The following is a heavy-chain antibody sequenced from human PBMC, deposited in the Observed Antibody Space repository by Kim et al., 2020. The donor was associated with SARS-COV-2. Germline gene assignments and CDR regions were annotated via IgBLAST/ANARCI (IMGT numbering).Heavy chain of an antibody. J-gene: IGHJ4*02. CDR3: AQGYYGSGSYFDH. D-gene: IGHD3-10*01. V-gene: IGHV2-70*01. Sequence: YYSTSLKTRLTITKDTSKNQVVLTMTNMDPVDTATYYCAQGYYGSGSYFDHWGQGTLVTVSS.